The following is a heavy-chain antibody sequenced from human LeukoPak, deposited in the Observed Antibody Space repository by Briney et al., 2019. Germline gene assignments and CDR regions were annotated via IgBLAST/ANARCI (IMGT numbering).Heavy chain of an antibody. V-gene: IGHV3-73*01. CDR2: IRSKPNNYAT. Sequence: GGSLRLSCAASGFTFSDSAMHWVRQASGKGLEWVGRIRSKPNNYATAYAASVKGRFTISRDNSKNTLYLQLNSLRPEDTAVYYCGRAETLTGPWDYWGQGTLVIVSS. CDR1: GFTFSDSA. J-gene: IGHJ4*02. CDR3: GRAETLTGPWDY. D-gene: IGHD3-9*01.